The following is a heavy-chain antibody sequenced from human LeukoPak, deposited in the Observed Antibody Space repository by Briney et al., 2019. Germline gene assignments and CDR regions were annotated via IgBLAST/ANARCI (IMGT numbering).Heavy chain of an antibody. Sequence: GGSLRLSCAASGFTFSSYSMNWVRQAPGKGLEWVSYISSSSSTIYYADSVKGRFTISRDNAKNSLYLQMNSLRAEDTAVYYCARDEYCSSTSCYSAFDIWGQGTMVTVSS. D-gene: IGHD2-2*01. V-gene: IGHV3-48*01. J-gene: IGHJ3*02. CDR2: ISSSSSTI. CDR3: ARDEYCSSTSCYSAFDI. CDR1: GFTFSSYS.